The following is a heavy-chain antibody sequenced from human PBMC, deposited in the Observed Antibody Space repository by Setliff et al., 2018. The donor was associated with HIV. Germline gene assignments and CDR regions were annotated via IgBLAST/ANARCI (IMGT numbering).Heavy chain of an antibody. Sequence: ASVKVSCKASGYTFTSYDINWVRQATGQGLEWMGWMNPNSGNTGYAQKFQGRVTMTSDTSTSTVYMELSSLRSEDTAVYYCARDLLGRRFDYWGQGTLVTVS. V-gene: IGHV1-8*02. D-gene: IGHD7-27*01. J-gene: IGHJ4*02. CDR2: MNPNSGNT. CDR3: ARDLLGRRFDY. CDR1: GYTFTSYD.